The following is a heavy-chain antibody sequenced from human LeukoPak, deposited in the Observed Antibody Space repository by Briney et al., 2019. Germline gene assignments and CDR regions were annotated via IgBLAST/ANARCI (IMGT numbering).Heavy chain of an antibody. Sequence: PGGSLRLSCAASGFTFSGSALHWVRQASGKGLEWVGRIRSTANGYATAYAASVKGRFTISRDNAKNSLYLQMSSLRAEDTAVYYCARDSVGIVVAGTRLDYYYYMDVWGKGTTVTVSS. D-gene: IGHD6-19*01. J-gene: IGHJ6*03. CDR1: GFTFSGSA. CDR2: IRSTANGYAT. V-gene: IGHV3-73*01. CDR3: ARDSVGIVVAGTRLDYYYYMDV.